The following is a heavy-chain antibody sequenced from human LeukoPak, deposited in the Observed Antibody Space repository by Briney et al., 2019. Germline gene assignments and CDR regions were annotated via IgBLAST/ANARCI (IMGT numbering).Heavy chain of an antibody. D-gene: IGHD3-16*01. V-gene: IGHV1-69*04. J-gene: IGHJ4*02. CDR1: GGTFSSYA. CDR3: ARGPVMITFAVPPPH. Sequence: SVKVSCKASGGTFSSYAIILVRQAPGQRLEWMGMIIPILVMADYAQKFQARVTITADKSTSTGYMERSSLSSEDTAVYYCARGPVMITFAVPPPHWGQGTLVTVSS. CDR2: IIPILVMA.